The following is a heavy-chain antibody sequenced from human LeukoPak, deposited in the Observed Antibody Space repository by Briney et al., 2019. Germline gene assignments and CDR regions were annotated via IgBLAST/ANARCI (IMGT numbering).Heavy chain of an antibody. Sequence: ASVKVSCKASGGTFSSYAISWVRQAPGQGLEWMGGIIPIFGTANYAQKFQGRVTITTDESTSTAYMELSSLRSEDTAVYYCARGAGRDFWSGYRMDVWGKGTTVTVSS. V-gene: IGHV1-69*05. CDR3: ARGAGRDFWSGYRMDV. CDR2: IIPIFGTA. D-gene: IGHD3-3*01. CDR1: GGTFSSYA. J-gene: IGHJ6*04.